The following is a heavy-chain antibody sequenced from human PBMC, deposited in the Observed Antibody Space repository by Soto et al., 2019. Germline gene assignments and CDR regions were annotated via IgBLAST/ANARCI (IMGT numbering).Heavy chain of an antibody. CDR3: AIEGGHWLFNP. CDR2: IIPMLDIV. D-gene: IGHD3-10*01. V-gene: IGHV1-69*13. J-gene: IGHJ5*02. CDR1: GGAFSNFV. Sequence: SVKVSCKASGGAFSNFVISWVRQAPGQGLEWVGGIIPMLDIVHYAQKFQGRVAITADESTSTAYMELSSLSSEETAVYYCAIEGGHWLFNPWRQGSLATFSS.